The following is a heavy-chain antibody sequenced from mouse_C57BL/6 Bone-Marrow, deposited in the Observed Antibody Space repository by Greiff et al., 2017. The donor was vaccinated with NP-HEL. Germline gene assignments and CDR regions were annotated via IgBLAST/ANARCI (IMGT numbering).Heavy chain of an antibody. J-gene: IGHJ2*01. CDR3: ARWPYLLCVFDY. V-gene: IGHV1-7*01. CDR2: INPSSGYT. CDR1: GYTFTSYW. Sequence: QVQLQQSGAELANPGASVKLSCKASGYTFTSYWMHWVKQRPGQGLEWIGYINPSSGYTKYNQKFKDKATLTADKSSSTAYMQLSSLTYADSAVYYCARWPYLLCVFDYWGQGTTLTVSS. D-gene: IGHD2-1*01.